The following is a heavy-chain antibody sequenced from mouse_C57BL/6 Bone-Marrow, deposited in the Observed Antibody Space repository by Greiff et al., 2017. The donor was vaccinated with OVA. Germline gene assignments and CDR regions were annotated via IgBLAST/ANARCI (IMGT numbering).Heavy chain of an antibody. CDR1: GYTFTDYE. CDR3: TGRVLRLAY. CDR2: LDTETGGT. Sequence: VQLQQSGAELVRPGASVTLSCKASGYTFTDYEMHWVKQTPVHGLEWIGALDTETGGTAYNQKFKGKAILNADKSSSTDYMELRSLTAEDSAVYYGTGRVLRLAYWGQGTLVTVSA. J-gene: IGHJ3*01. V-gene: IGHV1-15*01. D-gene: IGHD1-1*01.